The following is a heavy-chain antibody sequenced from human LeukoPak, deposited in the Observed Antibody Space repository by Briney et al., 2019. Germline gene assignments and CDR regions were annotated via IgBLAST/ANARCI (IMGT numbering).Heavy chain of an antibody. CDR1: GFTFSSYA. CDR3: AKGGILTGYYDPLPDY. Sequence: GGSLRLSCAASGFTFSSYAMHWVRQAPGKGLEWVAVISYDGSNKYYADSVKGRFTISRDNSKNTLYLQMNSLRAEDTAVYYCAKGGILTGYYDPLPDYWGQGTLVTVSS. V-gene: IGHV3-30-3*01. J-gene: IGHJ4*02. D-gene: IGHD3-9*01. CDR2: ISYDGSNK.